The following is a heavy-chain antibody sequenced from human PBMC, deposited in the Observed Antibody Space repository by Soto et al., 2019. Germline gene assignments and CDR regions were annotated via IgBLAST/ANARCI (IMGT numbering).Heavy chain of an antibody. V-gene: IGHV1-8*01. CDR2: MNPNSGNT. J-gene: IGHJ6*03. D-gene: IGHD3-10*01. CDR1: GYTFTSYD. CDR3: ARLHYYGSGSYYYYYYMDV. Sequence: ASVKVSCKASGYTFTSYDINWVRQATGQGLEWMGWMNPNSGNTGYAQKFQGRVTMTRNTSISTAYMELSSLRSEDTAVYYCARLHYYGSGSYYYYYYMDVWGKGTTVTVSS.